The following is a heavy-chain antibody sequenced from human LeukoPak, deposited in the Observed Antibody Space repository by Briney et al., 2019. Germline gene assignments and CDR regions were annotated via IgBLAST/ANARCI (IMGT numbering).Heavy chain of an antibody. CDR3: VKGHLVWELGDYFDY. D-gene: IGHD1-26*01. CDR1: GFTFSSYA. CDR2: ISSNGGST. J-gene: IGHJ4*02. V-gene: IGHV3-64D*09. Sequence: GGSLRLSCSASGFTFSSYAMHRVRQALGKGLEYVSAISSNGGSTYYADSVKGRFTISRDNSKNTLYLQMSSLRAEDTAVYYCVKGHLVWELGDYFDYWGQGTLVTVSS.